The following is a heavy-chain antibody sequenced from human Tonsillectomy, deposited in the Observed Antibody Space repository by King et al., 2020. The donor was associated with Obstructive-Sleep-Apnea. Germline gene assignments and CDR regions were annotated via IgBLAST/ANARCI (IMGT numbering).Heavy chain of an antibody. D-gene: IGHD1-26*01. CDR3: ARDKITRQWDLPENPDY. CDR1: GFTFSSYA. CDR2: ISYDGSNK. V-gene: IGHV3-30-3*01. Sequence: VQLVESGGGVVQPGRSLRLSCAASGFTFSSYAMHWVRQAPGKGLEWVAVISYDGSNKYYADSVKGRFTISRDNSKNTLYLQMNSLRVEDTAVYYCARDKITRQWDLPENPDYWGQGTLVTVSS. J-gene: IGHJ4*02.